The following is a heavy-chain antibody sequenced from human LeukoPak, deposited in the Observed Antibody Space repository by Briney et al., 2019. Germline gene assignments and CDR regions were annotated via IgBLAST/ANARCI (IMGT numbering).Heavy chain of an antibody. CDR3: AKLIGDESF. CDR1: GLTFSSYA. J-gene: IGHJ4*02. CDR2: VSASGGTT. V-gene: IGHV3-23*01. D-gene: IGHD7-27*01. Sequence: GGSLRLSCAASGLTFSSYAMSWVRQAPGKGLEWVSSVSASGGTTNYADSVKGWFTISRDNSKNTLYLQMNSLRVEDKAVYYCAKLIGDESFWGQGTLVTVSS.